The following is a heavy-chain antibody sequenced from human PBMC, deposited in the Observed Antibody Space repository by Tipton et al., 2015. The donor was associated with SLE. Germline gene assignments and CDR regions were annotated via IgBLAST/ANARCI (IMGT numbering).Heavy chain of an antibody. CDR1: GFTFSSYA. CDR2: ISGSGGST. J-gene: IGHJ4*02. D-gene: IGHD2-15*01. Sequence: SLRLSCAVSGFTFSSYAMSWVRQAPGKGLEWVSAISGSGGSTYYADSVKGRFTISRDNSKNTLYLQMNSLRAEDTAVYYCAKGGVVVVAATDYWGQGTLVTVSS. CDR3: AKGGVVVVAATDY. V-gene: IGHV3-23*01.